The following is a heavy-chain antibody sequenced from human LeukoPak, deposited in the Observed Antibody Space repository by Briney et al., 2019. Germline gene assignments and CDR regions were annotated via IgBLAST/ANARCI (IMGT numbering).Heavy chain of an antibody. J-gene: IGHJ4*02. CDR2: IYYSGST. V-gene: IGHV4-39*07. Sequence: SETLSLTCTVSGGSISSSSYYWGWIRQPPGKGLEWIGSIYYSGSTYYNPSLKSRVTISVDTSKNQFSLKLSSVTAADTAVYYCARSHDYSNYDYGDYDRFLYYFDYWGQGTLVTVSS. CDR3: ARSHDYSNYDYGDYDRFLYYFDY. D-gene: IGHD4-11*01. CDR1: GGSISSSSYY.